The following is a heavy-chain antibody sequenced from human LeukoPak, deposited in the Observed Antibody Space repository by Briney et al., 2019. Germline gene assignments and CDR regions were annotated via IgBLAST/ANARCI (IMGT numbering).Heavy chain of an antibody. J-gene: IGHJ3*01. D-gene: IGHD1-14*01. CDR2: ISGSGAST. CDR3: ASRSEAFDL. CDR1: GFVFSSYS. Sequence: GSLRLSCAASGFVFSSYSMSWVRQAPGKGLEWVSAISGSGASTYYADSVKGRFTISRDNSRNTVELQMNSLRAEDTAVYYCASRSEAFDLWGQGTMVTVSS. V-gene: IGHV3-23*01.